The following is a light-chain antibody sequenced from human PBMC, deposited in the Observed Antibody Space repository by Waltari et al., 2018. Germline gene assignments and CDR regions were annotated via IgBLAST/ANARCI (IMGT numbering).Light chain of an antibody. CDR3: ATWDRSLNVWM. V-gene: IGLV1-44*01. CDR2: YTN. CDR1: SYRFERHL. Sequence: VLPPPPSAYGTSGQRVTVSWSRGSYRFERHLVTCDQHLPGTAPKLLIYYTNQRPSGVPDRFSGSKSGASDSLAISGLQSEDEADYYCATWDRSLNVWMFGGGTKLTVL. J-gene: IGLJ3*02.